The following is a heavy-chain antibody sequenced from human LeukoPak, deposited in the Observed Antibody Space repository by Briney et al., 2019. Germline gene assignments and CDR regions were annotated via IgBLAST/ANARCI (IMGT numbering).Heavy chain of an antibody. D-gene: IGHD6-13*01. V-gene: IGHV3-74*01. CDR3: ARDPAAPRFNWFDP. J-gene: IGHJ5*02. CDR2: INSDGSST. Sequence: RTGGSLRLSCAASGFTFSSYWMHWVRQAPGKGLVWVSRINSDGSSTSCADSVKGRFTISRDNAKNTLYLQMNSLRAEDTAVYYCARDPAAPRFNWFDPWGQGTLVTVSS. CDR1: GFTFSSYW.